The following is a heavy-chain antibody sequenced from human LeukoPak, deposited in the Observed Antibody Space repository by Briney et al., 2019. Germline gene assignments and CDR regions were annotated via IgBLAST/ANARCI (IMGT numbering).Heavy chain of an antibody. CDR1: GFTVSSNY. V-gene: IGHV3-21*01. Sequence: GGSLRLSCAASGFTVSSNYMSWVRQAPGKGLEWVSSISSSSSYIYYADSVKGRFTISRDNAKNSLYLQMNSLRAEDTAVYYCAREVGHGAFDIWGQGTMVTVSS. CDR3: AREVGHGAFDI. J-gene: IGHJ3*02. D-gene: IGHD1-26*01. CDR2: ISSSSSYI.